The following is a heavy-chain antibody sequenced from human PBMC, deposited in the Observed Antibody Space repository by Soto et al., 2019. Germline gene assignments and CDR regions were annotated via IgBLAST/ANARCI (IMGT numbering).Heavy chain of an antibody. J-gene: IGHJ4*02. CDR3: ARDPGQDEAMDC. CDR2: IWHNGKNK. Sequence: QVQVVESGGGVVQPGRSLRLSCATSGFAFSNFGMHWVRQVPGKGLEWVAVIWHNGKNKDYADYAKGRFTISRDNSKNILYLEMNSLRVEDKAIYYCARDPGQDEAMDCGGQGTLVTVSS. V-gene: IGHV3-33*04. CDR1: GFAFSNFG. D-gene: IGHD2-21*02.